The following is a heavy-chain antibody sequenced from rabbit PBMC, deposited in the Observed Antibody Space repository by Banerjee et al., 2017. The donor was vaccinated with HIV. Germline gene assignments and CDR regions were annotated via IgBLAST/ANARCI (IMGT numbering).Heavy chain of an antibody. Sequence: QSLEESGGGLVQPEGSLTLTCTASGFSFSSSYYMCWVRQAPGKGLEWVGCIYTGYSGSTWYASWAKGRFTISKISSTTVTLQLTSLTAADTATYFCARDLTDVIGWNFGWWGPGTLVTVS. CDR2: IYTGYSGST. CDR1: GFSFSSSYY. CDR3: ARDLTDVIGWNFGW. J-gene: IGHJ6*01. D-gene: IGHD4-1*01. V-gene: IGHV1S40*01.